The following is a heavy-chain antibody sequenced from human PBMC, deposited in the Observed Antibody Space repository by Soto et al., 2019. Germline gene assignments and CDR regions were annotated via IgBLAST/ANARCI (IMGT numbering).Heavy chain of an antibody. CDR2: IYPGDSDS. Sequence: PGESLNLSCKGSGFTFTIYFIAWVRQMPGKGLEWMGIIYPGDSDSSYSPSFQGQVTISADKSINTAYLHWSSLKASDTAIYYCAKHEGYCSTTTCSNFDYWGQGTLVTVSS. J-gene: IGHJ4*02. D-gene: IGHD2-2*01. CDR3: AKHEGYCSTTTCSNFDY. V-gene: IGHV5-51*01. CDR1: GFTFTIYF.